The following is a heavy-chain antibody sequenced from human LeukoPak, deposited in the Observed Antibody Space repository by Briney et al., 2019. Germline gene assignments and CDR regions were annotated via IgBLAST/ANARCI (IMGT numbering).Heavy chain of an antibody. CDR2: INPNSGGT. Sequence: ASVKVSCKASGYTFTGYYMHWVRQAPGQGLEWMGWINPNSGGTNYAQKFQGRVTLTRDTSISTAYMELSRLRSDDTAVYYCARDHDYDFWSGYYAATYYFDYWGQGTLVTVSS. CDR3: ARDHDYDFWSGYYAATYYFDY. J-gene: IGHJ4*02. CDR1: GYTFTGYY. V-gene: IGHV1-2*02. D-gene: IGHD3-3*01.